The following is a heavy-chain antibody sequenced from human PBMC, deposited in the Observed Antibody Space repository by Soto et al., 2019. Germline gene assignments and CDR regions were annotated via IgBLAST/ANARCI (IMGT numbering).Heavy chain of an antibody. CDR2: IYYSGST. D-gene: IGHD6-19*01. CDR3: ASTAHSSGWYSGGFDY. CDR1: GGSISSYY. Sequence: PSETLSLTCTVSGGSISSYYWSWIRQPPGKGLEWIGYIYYSGSTNYNPSLKSRVTISVDTSKNQFSLKLSSVTAADTAVYYCASTAHSSGWYSGGFDYWGQGIVVT. V-gene: IGHV4-59*01. J-gene: IGHJ4*02.